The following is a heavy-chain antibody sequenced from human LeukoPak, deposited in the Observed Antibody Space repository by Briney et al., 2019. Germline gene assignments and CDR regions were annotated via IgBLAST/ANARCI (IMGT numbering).Heavy chain of an antibody. CDR2: FYYSGNT. D-gene: IGHD5-12*01. J-gene: IGHJ5*02. CDR3: ARQWDIVATWGRWFDP. V-gene: IGHV4-39*01. CDR1: GVSITHY. Sequence: SETLSLTCTVSGVSITHYWGWVRQPPGKGLEWIGSFYYSGNTYYNSSLESRVTISVDTSKNQFSLKLTSVTAADTAIYYCARQWDIVATWGRWFDPWGQGILVTVSS.